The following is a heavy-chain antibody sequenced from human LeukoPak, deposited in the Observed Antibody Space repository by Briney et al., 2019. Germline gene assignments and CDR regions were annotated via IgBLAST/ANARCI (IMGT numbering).Heavy chain of an antibody. D-gene: IGHD5-24*01. CDR2: ISSSGSTI. V-gene: IGHV3-48*04. J-gene: IGHJ3*02. CDR1: GFTFSSYN. Sequence: GGSLRLSCAASGFTFSSYNMNWVRQAPGKGLEWVSYISSSGSTIYYADSVKGRFTISRDNAKNSLYLQMNSLRAEDTAVYYCARENVEMATMGDDAFDIWGQGTMVTVSS. CDR3: ARENVEMATMGDDAFDI.